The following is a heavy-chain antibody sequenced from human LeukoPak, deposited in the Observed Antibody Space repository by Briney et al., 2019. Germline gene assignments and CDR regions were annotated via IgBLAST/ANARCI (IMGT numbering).Heavy chain of an antibody. CDR1: GFTFDNYA. CDR2: ISGSGGST. D-gene: IGHD3-16*01. J-gene: IGHJ4*02. CDR3: AITWGDFDH. Sequence: GGSLRLSCVASGFTFDNYAMSWVRQAPGKGLEWVSAISGSGGSTYYADSVKGRFTISRDNSKNTLYLQMNSLRAEDTAVYYCAITWGDFDHWGQGTLVTVSS. V-gene: IGHV3-23*01.